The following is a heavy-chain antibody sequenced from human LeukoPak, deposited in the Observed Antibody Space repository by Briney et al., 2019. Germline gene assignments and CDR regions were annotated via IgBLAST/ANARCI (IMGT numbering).Heavy chain of an antibody. CDR2: INPSGGST. J-gene: IGHJ4*02. CDR3: ARDRLDSSGYYYYPHY. D-gene: IGHD3-22*01. CDR1: GYTFTSYY. V-gene: IGHV1-46*01. Sequence: GASVKVSCKASGYTFTSYYMHWVRQAPGQGLEWRGIINPSGGSTSYAQKFQGRVTMTRDTSTSTVYMELSSLRSEDTAVYYCARDRLDSSGYYYYPHYWGQGTLVTVSS.